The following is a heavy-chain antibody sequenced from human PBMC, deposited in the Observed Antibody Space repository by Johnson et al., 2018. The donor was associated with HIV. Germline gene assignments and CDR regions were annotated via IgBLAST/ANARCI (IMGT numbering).Heavy chain of an antibody. CDR2: IRYDGSNK. CDR1: GFTFSSYG. D-gene: IGHD2-21*02. J-gene: IGHJ3*02. V-gene: IGHV3-30*02. Sequence: QVQLVESGGGVVQPGGSLRLSCAASGFTFSSYGMHWVRQAPGKGLEWVAFIRYDGSNKYYADSVKGRFTISRDNSKNTLYLQMNSLRPEDTALYYCAKDMGCGADCYQISITMTVGGAFDIWGQGTMVTVSS. CDR3: AKDMGCGADCYQISITMTVGGAFDI.